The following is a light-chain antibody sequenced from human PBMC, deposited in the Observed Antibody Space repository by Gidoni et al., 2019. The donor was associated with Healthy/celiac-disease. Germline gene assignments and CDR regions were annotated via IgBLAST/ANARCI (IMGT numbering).Light chain of an antibody. Sequence: DIQMTQSPSSLSASVGDRVTITCQASQDISNYLNWYQQKPGKAPKLLIYDASNLETGVPSRFSGSGSGTDFTFTISSLQPEDIATYYCQQYDNLPHYQCSFGQGTKLEIK. CDR1: QDISNY. CDR3: QQYDNLPHYQCS. CDR2: DAS. V-gene: IGKV1-33*01. J-gene: IGKJ2*04.